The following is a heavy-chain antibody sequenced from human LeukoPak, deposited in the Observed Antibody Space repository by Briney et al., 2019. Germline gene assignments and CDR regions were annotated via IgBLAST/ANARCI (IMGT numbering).Heavy chain of an antibody. J-gene: IGHJ6*03. D-gene: IGHD5-12*01. CDR2: ISSSSSYI. CDR1: GFTFSSYS. CDR3: ARGLSGGYADYYYCMDV. Sequence: PGGSLRLSCAASGFTFSSYSMNWVRQAPGKGLEWVSSISSSSSYIYYADSVKGRFTISRDNAKNSLYLQMNSLRAEDTAVYYCARGLSGGYADYYYCMDVWGKGTTVTVSS. V-gene: IGHV3-21*01.